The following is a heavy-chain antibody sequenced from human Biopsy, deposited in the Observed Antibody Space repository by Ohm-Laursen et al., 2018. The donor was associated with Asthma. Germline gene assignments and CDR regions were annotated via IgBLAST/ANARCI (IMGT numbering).Heavy chain of an antibody. D-gene: IGHD6-25*01. J-gene: IGHJ6*02. Sequence: GSLRLSCAASGFSFRDYYMTWMRQSPGKGLEWVSSISSSGSTRYPAESVMGRFTISRDNDRNSLFLQMTSLSAEDTGIYFCARVLESSEWGPFYHFGLDVWGQGTTVAVSS. CDR2: ISSSGSTR. V-gene: IGHV3-11*01. CDR3: ARVLESSEWGPFYHFGLDV. CDR1: GFSFRDYY.